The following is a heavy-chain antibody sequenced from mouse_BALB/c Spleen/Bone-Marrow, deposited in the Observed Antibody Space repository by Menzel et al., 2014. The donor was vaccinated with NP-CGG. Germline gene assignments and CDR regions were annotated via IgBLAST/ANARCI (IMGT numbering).Heavy chain of an antibody. CDR1: GFTFSDYY. CDR2: ISDDGGNT. J-gene: IGHJ4*01. Sequence: DVHLVESGGGLVKPGGSLKLSCAASGFTFSDYYMFWVRQTPGKRLEWVATISDDGGNTYYRDSVKGRFTISRDNAKNKLNLQMSSLKSEDTATYHCARETGPRAMDYWGQGTSVTVSS. V-gene: IGHV5-4*02. D-gene: IGHD4-1*01. CDR3: ARETGPRAMDY.